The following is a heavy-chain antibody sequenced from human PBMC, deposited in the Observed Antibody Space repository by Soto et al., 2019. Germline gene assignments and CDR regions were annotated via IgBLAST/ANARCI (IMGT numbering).Heavy chain of an antibody. CDR3: ASHATGARFDP. Sequence: QVQLVQSGAEVKKPGASVKVSCKAPRYIFTAYFMHWVRQAPGQGLGWLGWINPTNGATHYGLSFQGKVTMTSATAISTAYLELSSLRSADTAVYYCASHATGARFDPWGQGTLVIVSS. CDR1: RYIFTAYF. CDR2: INPTNGAT. V-gene: IGHV1-2*02. J-gene: IGHJ5*02.